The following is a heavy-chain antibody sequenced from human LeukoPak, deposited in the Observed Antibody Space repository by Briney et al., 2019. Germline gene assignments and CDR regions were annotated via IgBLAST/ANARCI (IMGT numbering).Heavy chain of an antibody. V-gene: IGHV1-18*01. D-gene: IGHD3-22*01. CDR1: GYTFTSYG. Sequence: ASVKASCKASGYTFTSYGINWVRQAPGQGLEWMGWISAYNGNTNYAQKLQGRVTMTTDTSTSTAYMELRSLRSDGTAVYYCARDMPYYDTNWSPKPTDYWGQGTLVTVSS. J-gene: IGHJ4*02. CDR3: ARDMPYYDTNWSPKPTDY. CDR2: ISAYNGNT.